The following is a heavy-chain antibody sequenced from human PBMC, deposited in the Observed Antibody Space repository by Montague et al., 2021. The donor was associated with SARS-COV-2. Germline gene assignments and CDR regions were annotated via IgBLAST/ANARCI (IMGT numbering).Heavy chain of an antibody. J-gene: IGHJ6*03. D-gene: IGHD2-15*01. CDR2: INHGGST. CDR1: GGSFSGYY. Sequence: SETRSLTCAVHGGSFSGYYWNWIRQRPGKGLEWIGEINHGGSTNYNPSLKNRLTISADTSKNQFSLKLTSVAVTDTAVYYCARLRDGVVPSPILGIGPYFAYYYMDVWGKGTTVTVS. CDR3: ARLRDGVVPSPILGIGPYFAYYYMDV. V-gene: IGHV4-34*01.